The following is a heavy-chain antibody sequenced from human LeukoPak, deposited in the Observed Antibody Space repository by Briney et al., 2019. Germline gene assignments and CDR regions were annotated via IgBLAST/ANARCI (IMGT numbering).Heavy chain of an antibody. V-gene: IGHV3-21*01. CDR2: ISSSSSYI. CDR3: ARDHYGDYVFDY. D-gene: IGHD4-17*01. Sequence: GGSLRLSCAASGFTFSSYSMNWVRQAPGKGLEWVSSISSSSSYISYADSVKGRFTISRDNAKNSLYLQMNSLRAEDTAVYYCARDHYGDYVFDYWGQGTLVTVSS. CDR1: GFTFSSYS. J-gene: IGHJ4*02.